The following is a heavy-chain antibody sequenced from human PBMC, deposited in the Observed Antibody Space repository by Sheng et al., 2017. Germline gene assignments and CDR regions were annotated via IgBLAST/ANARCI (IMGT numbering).Heavy chain of an antibody. V-gene: IGHV4-34*01. CDR3: ARNKYYYDSSGYYSKNNQYFQH. CDR2: INHSGST. Sequence: QVQLQQWGAGLLKPSETLSLTCAVYCGSFSGYYWSWIRQPPGKGLEWIGEINHSGSTNYNPSLKSRVTISVDTSKNQFSLKLSSVTAADTAVYYCARNKYYYDSSGYYSKNNQYFQHWGQGTLVTVSS. J-gene: IGHJ1*01. CDR1: CGSFSGYY. D-gene: IGHD3-22*01.